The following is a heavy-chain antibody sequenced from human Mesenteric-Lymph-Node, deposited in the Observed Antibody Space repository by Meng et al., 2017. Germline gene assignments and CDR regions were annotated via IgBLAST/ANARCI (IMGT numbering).Heavy chain of an antibody. Sequence: QVQLRQAGPGLVKPSRTLSRTCAISGDSVSSNSAAWNWIRQSPSRGLEWLGRTYYRSKYYNDYALSVKSRITINPDTSKNQFSLQLNSVTPEDTAIYYCARDWGDVRGGFDFWGQGTLVTVSS. D-gene: IGHD3-10*02. CDR2: TYYRSKYYN. CDR3: ARDWGDVRGGFDF. CDR1: GDSVSSNSAA. J-gene: IGHJ4*02. V-gene: IGHV6-1*01.